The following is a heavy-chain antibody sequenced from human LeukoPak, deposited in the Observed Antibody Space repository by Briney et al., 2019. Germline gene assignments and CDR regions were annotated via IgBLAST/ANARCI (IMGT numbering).Heavy chain of an antibody. V-gene: IGHV1-46*01. Sequence: ASVKVSCKASGYTFTSYYMHWVRQAPGQGLEWMGIINPSGGSTSYAQKFQGRVTMTRDTSTSTVYMELSSLRSEDTAVYYCARDRGWSGDCSSTSCYVYIDYWGQGTLVTVSS. CDR3: ARDRGWSGDCSSTSCYVYIDY. D-gene: IGHD2-2*01. J-gene: IGHJ4*02. CDR1: GYTFTSYY. CDR2: INPSGGST.